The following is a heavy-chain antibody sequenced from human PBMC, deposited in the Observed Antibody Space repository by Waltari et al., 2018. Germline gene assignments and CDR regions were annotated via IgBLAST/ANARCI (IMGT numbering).Heavy chain of an antibody. CDR2: IYTSGST. V-gene: IGHV4-4*07. Sequence: QVQLQESGPGLVKPSETLSLTCTVSGGSISSYYWSWIRQPAGKGLEWIGRIYTSGSTNYNPSLKRRVTMSVDTSKNQFSLKLSSVTAADTAVYYCARGLGSSWTRWFDPWGQGTLVTVSS. CDR3: ARGLGSSWTRWFDP. CDR1: GGSISSYY. D-gene: IGHD6-13*01. J-gene: IGHJ5*02.